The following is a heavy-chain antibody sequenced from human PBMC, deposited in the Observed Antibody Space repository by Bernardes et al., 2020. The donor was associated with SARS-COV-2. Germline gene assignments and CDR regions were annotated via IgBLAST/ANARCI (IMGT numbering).Heavy chain of an antibody. V-gene: IGHV4-30-4*01. Sequence: SETLSLTCTVSGDSISSGDYYWSWIRQPPGKGLEWIGHSYNRGTTYYNTSLKSRVSISIDKSKNQVSLELNSVTASDTAVYYCAELRGGYYDRGGYYQASQFWGQGTRVAVS. CDR1: GDSISSGDYY. J-gene: IGHJ4*02. D-gene: IGHD3-22*01. CDR2: SYNRGTT. CDR3: AELRGGYYDRGGYYQASQF.